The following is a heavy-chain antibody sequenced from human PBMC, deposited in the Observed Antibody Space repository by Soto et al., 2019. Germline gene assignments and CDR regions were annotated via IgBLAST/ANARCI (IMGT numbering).Heavy chain of an antibody. V-gene: IGHV1-18*01. Sequence: ASVKVSCKASGYSFTNYGISWVRQAPGQGLEWMGWISPYNGNTNHAQKLQGRVTMTTDTSTSTAYMELKSLRSDDTAVYYCARDWCSSTSCYRHNWFDPWGQGTLVTSPQ. CDR1: GYSFTNYG. CDR3: ARDWCSSTSCYRHNWFDP. J-gene: IGHJ5*02. D-gene: IGHD2-2*01. CDR2: ISPYNGNT.